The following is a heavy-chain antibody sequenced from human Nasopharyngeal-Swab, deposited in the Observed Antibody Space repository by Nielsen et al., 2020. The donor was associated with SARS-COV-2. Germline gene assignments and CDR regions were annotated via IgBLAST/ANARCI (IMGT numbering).Heavy chain of an antibody. CDR2: ISWDSGNI. D-gene: IGHD3-3*01. CDR3: AKKGRDFWSGYHFDY. CDR1: GFTFDDYA. V-gene: IGHV3-9*01. Sequence: SLKISCAASGFTFDDYAIHWVRQAPGRGLEWVSGISWDSGNIGYADSVKGRFTISRDNSKNTLYLQMNSLRAEDTAVYYCAKKGRDFWSGYHFDYWGQGTLVTVSS. J-gene: IGHJ4*02.